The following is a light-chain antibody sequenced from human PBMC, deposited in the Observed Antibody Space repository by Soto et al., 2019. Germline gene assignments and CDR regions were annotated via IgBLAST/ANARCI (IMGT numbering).Light chain of an antibody. CDR2: EVN. CDR3: NSYTRSSTRV. V-gene: IGLV2-14*01. J-gene: IGLJ2*01. Sequence: QSALTQPASVSGSPGQSSTISCTGTSSDVGGYNYVSWYQQHPGKAPKLMIYEVNNRPSGVSNRFSGSKSGNTASLTISGLQAEDEADYYCNSYTRSSTRVFGGGTKPTVL. CDR1: SSDVGGYNY.